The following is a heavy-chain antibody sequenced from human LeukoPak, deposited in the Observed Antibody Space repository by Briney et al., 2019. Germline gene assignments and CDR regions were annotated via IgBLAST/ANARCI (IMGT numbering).Heavy chain of an antibody. CDR1: GGSISSSSYY. CDR3: ARVPDSSPSLFDY. V-gene: IGHV4-39*01. D-gene: IGHD3-22*01. CDR2: IYYSGST. J-gene: IGHJ4*02. Sequence: SETLSLTCTVSGGSISSSSYYWGWIRQPPGKGLEWIGSIYYSGSTYYNPSLKSRVTISVDTSKNQFSLKLSSVTAADTAVYYCARVPDSSPSLFDYWGQGTLVTVSS.